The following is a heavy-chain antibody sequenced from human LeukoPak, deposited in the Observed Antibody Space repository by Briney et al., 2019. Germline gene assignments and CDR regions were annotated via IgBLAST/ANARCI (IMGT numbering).Heavy chain of an antibody. CDR2: INHSGST. CDR1: GGSFSGYC. CDR3: ARHRFSSGWFALLNYFDP. Sequence: SETLSLTCAVYGGSFSGYCWSWIRQPPGKGLEWIGEINHSGSTNYNPSLKSRVTISVDTSKNQLSLKVSSVTAADTAVYYCARHRFSSGWFALLNYFDPWGQGTLVTVSS. V-gene: IGHV4-34*01. J-gene: IGHJ5*02. D-gene: IGHD6-19*01.